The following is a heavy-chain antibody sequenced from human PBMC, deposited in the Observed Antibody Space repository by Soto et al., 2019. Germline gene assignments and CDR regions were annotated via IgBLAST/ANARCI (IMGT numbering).Heavy chain of an antibody. CDR2: IYYSGST. D-gene: IGHD6-13*01. J-gene: IGHJ4*02. CDR3: ARLPRIAAALNY. V-gene: IGHV4-39*01. Sequence: PSETLSLTCTVSGGSISSSSYYWGWIRQPPGKGLEWIGSIYYSGSTYYNPSLKSRVTISVDTSKNQFSLKLSSVTAADTAVYYCARLPRIAAALNYWGKGTLVTVSS. CDR1: GGSISSSSYY.